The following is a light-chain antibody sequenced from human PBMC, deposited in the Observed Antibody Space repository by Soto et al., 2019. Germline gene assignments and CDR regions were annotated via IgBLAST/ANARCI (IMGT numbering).Light chain of an antibody. Sequence: DIQVTQSPSSLSASLGDRVTITCRASQTISNYLNWYQQKSGRAPELLVHAASNLQSGVPSRFTGSRSGTHFTLTISGLEPADFATYFCQQSYNTPITFAQGTRLEVK. CDR3: QQSYNTPIT. CDR2: AAS. J-gene: IGKJ5*01. V-gene: IGKV1-39*01. CDR1: QTISNY.